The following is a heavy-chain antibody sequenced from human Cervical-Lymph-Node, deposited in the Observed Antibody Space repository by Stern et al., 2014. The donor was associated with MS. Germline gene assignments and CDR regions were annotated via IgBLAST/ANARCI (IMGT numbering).Heavy chain of an antibody. J-gene: IGHJ6*02. CDR3: AAQNTVTNYYYYGMDV. CDR1: GYTLSELS. CDR2: FDPEEGGT. Sequence: VQLVESGAEVKKPGASVKVSCKASGYTLSELSMHWVRQAPGRGLEWMGGFDPEEGGTIYAQKFQGRVTMTEDPSTDTAYMELSSLRSEDTAVYYCAAQNTVTNYYYYGMDVWGQGTTVTVSS. D-gene: IGHD4-17*01. V-gene: IGHV1-24*01.